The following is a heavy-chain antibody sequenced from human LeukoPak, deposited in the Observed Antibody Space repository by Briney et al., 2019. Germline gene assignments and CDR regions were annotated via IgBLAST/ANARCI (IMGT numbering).Heavy chain of an antibody. CDR2: IGGSGYTT. J-gene: IGHJ4*02. CDR3: AKKGGSGSYYNFDY. CDR1: GFTFSSYA. D-gene: IGHD3-10*01. Sequence: GGSLRLSCAASGFTFSSYAMSWVRQAPGKGLEWVSAIGGSGYTTYYADSVKGRFTISRDNSKNTLHLQMNSLRAEDTAVYYCAKKGGSGSYYNFDYWGQGTLVTVSS. V-gene: IGHV3-23*01.